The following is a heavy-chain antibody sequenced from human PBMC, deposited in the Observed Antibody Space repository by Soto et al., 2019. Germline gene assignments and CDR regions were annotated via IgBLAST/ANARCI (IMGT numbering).Heavy chain of an antibody. J-gene: IGHJ4*02. CDR2: INHTGST. Sequence: QVQLQQWGAGLLKPSETLSLTCAVYGGSFSGYYWSWIRQPPGKGLEWIGEINHTGSTNYNPSLKSRVTISVDTSTNQFSLKLSSVNAADTAVYYCARTYSGSWSPFAYWGQGTLVTVSS. D-gene: IGHD6-13*01. CDR3: ARTYSGSWSPFAY. CDR1: GGSFSGYY. V-gene: IGHV4-34*01.